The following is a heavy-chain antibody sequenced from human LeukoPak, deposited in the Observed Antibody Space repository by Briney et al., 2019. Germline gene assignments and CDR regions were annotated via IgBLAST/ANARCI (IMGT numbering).Heavy chain of an antibody. CDR3: AKDSSGWRRTVDY. CDR1: GFTSSSYS. V-gene: IGHV3-30*02. CDR2: IRYDGSNK. D-gene: IGHD6-19*01. Sequence: GGSLRLXCAASGFTSSSYSMNWVRRAPGKGLESVAFIRYDGSNKYYADSVKGRFTISRDNSKNTLYLQMNSLRAEDTAVYYCAKDSSGWRRTVDYWGQGTLVTVSS. J-gene: IGHJ4*02.